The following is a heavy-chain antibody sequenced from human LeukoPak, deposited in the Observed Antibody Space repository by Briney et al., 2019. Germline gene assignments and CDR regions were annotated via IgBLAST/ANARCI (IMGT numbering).Heavy chain of an antibody. CDR2: ISGSGGST. J-gene: IGHJ5*02. Sequence: GGSLRLSCAASGFTFSSYAMSWVRQAPGKGLEWVSAISGSGGSTYYADSVKGRFTISRDNSKNTLYLQMNSLRAEETAVYYCAKDDGEDYYDSSGYWFDPWGQGTLVTVSS. V-gene: IGHV3-23*01. CDR1: GFTFSSYA. CDR3: AKDDGEDYYDSSGYWFDP. D-gene: IGHD3-22*01.